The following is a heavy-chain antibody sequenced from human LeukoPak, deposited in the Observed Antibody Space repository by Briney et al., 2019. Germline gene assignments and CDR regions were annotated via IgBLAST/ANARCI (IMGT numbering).Heavy chain of an antibody. CDR3: ARVGDSSTWSGIDY. CDR2: IYYRGGT. J-gene: IGHJ4*02. D-gene: IGHD6-13*01. CDR1: GGSISSYY. Sequence: PSETLSLTCTVSGGSISSYYWSWIRQHPGKGLEWIGNIYYRGGTYYNPSLKSRLIISVDTSKNQFFLKLSSVTAADTAVYFCARVGDSSTWSGIDYWGQGTLATVSS. V-gene: IGHV4-59*06.